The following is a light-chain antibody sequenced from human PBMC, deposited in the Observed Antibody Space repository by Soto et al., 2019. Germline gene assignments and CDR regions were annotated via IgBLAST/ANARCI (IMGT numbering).Light chain of an antibody. CDR1: QSVTSH. J-gene: IGKJ4*01. Sequence: EIVLTQSPATLSLSPGERATLSCRASQSVTSHLAWYQHKPGQAPRLLMYDASDRVTGIPARFSGSGSGTDFTLTISSLEPEDFAVYYCLHRSDWPPGLTFGGGTKVEIK. CDR3: LHRSDWPPGLT. CDR2: DAS. V-gene: IGKV3-11*01.